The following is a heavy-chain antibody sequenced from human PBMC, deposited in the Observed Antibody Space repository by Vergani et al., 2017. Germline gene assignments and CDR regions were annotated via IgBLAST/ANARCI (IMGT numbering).Heavy chain of an antibody. CDR1: GGTFSSYA. CDR3: AKDLIDSGSYDGWVDP. D-gene: IGHD1-26*01. Sequence: QVQLVQSGAEVKKPGSSVKVSCKASGGTFSSYAISWVRQAPGQGLEWMGGIIPIFGTANYAQKFQGRVTITADESTSTAYMELSSLRSEDTAVYYCAKDLIDSGSYDGWVDPWGQGTLVTVSS. CDR2: IIPIFGTA. J-gene: IGHJ5*02. V-gene: IGHV1-69*01.